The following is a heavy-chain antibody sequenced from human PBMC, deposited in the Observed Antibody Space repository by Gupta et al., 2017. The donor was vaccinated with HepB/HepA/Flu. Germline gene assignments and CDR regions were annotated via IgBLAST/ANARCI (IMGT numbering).Heavy chain of an antibody. CDR3: ARGGPSRDGYNYLFDY. V-gene: IGHV1-8*01. D-gene: IGHD5-24*01. Sequence: QVQLVQSGAEVKKPGASVKVSCKASGYTFVNYEINWVRQASGQGLEWMGWVNPNSGNTGYTQKFQGRITLTRSNSVTTAYMELSALKSEDTAVYYCARGGPSRDGYNYLFDYWGQGTLVTVSS. J-gene: IGHJ4*02. CDR2: VNPNSGNT. CDR1: GYTFVNYE.